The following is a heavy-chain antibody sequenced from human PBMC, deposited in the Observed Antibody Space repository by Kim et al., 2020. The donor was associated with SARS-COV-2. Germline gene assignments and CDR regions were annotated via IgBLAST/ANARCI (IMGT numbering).Heavy chain of an antibody. Sequence: GGSLRLSCAASGFTFSNYAMTWVRQAPGRGLEWVSVVTGSGSDTSYADSVKGRFTISRDNSKNMLYLQMDRLRDEDTAIYYCAKVGANSGKFDPWGQGTLVTVSS. J-gene: IGHJ5*02. D-gene: IGHD3-10*01. CDR3: AKVGANSGKFDP. V-gene: IGHV3-23*05. CDR1: GFTFSNYA. CDR2: VTGSGSDT.